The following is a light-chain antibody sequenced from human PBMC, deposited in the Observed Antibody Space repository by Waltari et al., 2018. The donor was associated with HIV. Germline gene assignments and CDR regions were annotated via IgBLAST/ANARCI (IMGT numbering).Light chain of an antibody. CDR3: SSYAGSKGVV. J-gene: IGLJ2*01. V-gene: IGLV2-8*01. CDR1: SSDVGGYNY. CDR2: DVI. Sequence: QSALTQPPYAAGSPGQSATISRTGTSSDVGGYNYVSWYQQHPGKAPKPMIYDVIKRPSGVHDRFSGSKSGNTASLTVSGLQAEDEADYYCSSYAGSKGVVFGGGTKLTVL.